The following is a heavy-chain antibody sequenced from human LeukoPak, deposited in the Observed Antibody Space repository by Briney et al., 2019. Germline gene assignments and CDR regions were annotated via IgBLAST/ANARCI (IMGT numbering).Heavy chain of an antibody. CDR1: GFTFSSYG. J-gene: IGHJ3*02. D-gene: IGHD2-15*01. CDR3: AKSSLVVVVRTDAFDI. Sequence: GGSLRLSCAASGFTFSSYGMHWVRQAPGKGLEWVAVISYDGSNKYYADSVKGRFTISRDNSKNTLYLQMNSLRAEDTAVYYCAKSSLVVVVRTDAFDIWGQGTMVTVSS. CDR2: ISYDGSNK. V-gene: IGHV3-30*18.